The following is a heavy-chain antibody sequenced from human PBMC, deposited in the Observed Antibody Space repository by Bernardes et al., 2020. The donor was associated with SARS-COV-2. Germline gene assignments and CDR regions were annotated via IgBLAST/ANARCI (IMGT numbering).Heavy chain of an antibody. Sequence: GSVRLSCEASGFSFSEYAMNWVRQAPGKGLEWVSYISSRSNTIYVADTVKGRFAISRDNAKNSVYLEMNSLRAEDTAVYYCARGRGAVAPMDYWGQGTLVTVSS. J-gene: IGHJ4*02. V-gene: IGHV3-48*01. CDR3: ARGRGAVAPMDY. D-gene: IGHD1-26*01. CDR1: GFSFSEYA. CDR2: ISSRSNTI.